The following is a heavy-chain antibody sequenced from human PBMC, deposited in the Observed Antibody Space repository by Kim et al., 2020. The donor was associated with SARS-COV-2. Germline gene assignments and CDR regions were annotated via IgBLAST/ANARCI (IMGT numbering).Heavy chain of an antibody. Sequence: SETLSLTCTVSGGSISSYYWSWIRQPPGKGLEWIGYIYYSGSTNYNPSLKSRVTISVDTSKNQFSLKLSSVTAADTAVYYCARQKYGGSRYYYYGMDVWG. CDR3: ARQKYGGSRYYYYGMDV. CDR1: GGSISSYY. J-gene: IGHJ6*01. D-gene: IGHD4-17*01. CDR2: IYYSGST. V-gene: IGHV4-59*08.